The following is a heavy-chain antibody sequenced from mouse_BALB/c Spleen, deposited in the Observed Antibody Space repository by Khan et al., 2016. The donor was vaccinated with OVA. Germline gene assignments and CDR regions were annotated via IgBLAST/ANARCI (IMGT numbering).Heavy chain of an antibody. J-gene: IGHJ4*01. CDR3: ARAYYGNYREAMDY. CDR1: GFSLTGYG. CDR2: IWGDGST. D-gene: IGHD2-10*01. Sequence: VELVESGPGLVAPSQSLSITCTVSGFSLTGYGVTWVRQPPGKGLEWLGMIWGDGSTDYNSALKSRLNLSKDNSKSQVFLKMNSLQTDDTARYYCARAYYGNYREAMDYWGHGTSVTVSS. V-gene: IGHV2-6-7*01.